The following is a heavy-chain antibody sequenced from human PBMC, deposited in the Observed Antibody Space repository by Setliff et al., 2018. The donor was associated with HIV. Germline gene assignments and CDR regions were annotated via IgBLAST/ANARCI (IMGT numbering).Heavy chain of an antibody. V-gene: IGHV4-4*07. Sequence: PSETLSLTCTVSGGSMSSYYWSWIRQPAGKGLEWIGRVLTSGSTHYNPSLRSRVTISLGTSRNQISLTMTSVTAADTAVYYCARDGFPDSTWRPTDLWGQGTLVTVSS. CDR2: VLTSGST. D-gene: IGHD6-13*01. CDR1: GGSMSSYY. J-gene: IGHJ5*02. CDR3: ARDGFPDSTWRPTDL.